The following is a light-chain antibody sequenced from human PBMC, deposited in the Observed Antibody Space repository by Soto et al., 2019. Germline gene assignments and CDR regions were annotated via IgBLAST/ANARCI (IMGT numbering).Light chain of an antibody. V-gene: IGLV1-44*01. J-gene: IGLJ2*01. CDR2: SDD. CDR1: SSNIGINT. CDR3: AAWDGSLNGAL. Sequence: QLVLTQSPSTSGTPGQRVTISCSGSSSNIGINTVTWYQQLPGTAPKLLIYSDDQRPSGVPDRFSGSKSGTSASLAISGLQYEDEADYYCAAWDGSLNGALFGGGTKLTVL.